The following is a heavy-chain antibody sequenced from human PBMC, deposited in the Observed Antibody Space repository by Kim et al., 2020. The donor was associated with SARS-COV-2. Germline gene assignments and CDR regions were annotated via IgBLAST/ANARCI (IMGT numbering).Heavy chain of an antibody. V-gene: IGHV3-23*01. Sequence: GGSLRLSCAASGFTFSSYAMSWVRQAPGKGLEWVSAISGSGGSTYYADSVKGRFTISRDNSKNTLYLQMNSLRAEDTAVYYCAKDRPYSPRKNYYGMDVWGQGTTVTVSS. D-gene: IGHD2-15*01. J-gene: IGHJ6*02. CDR3: AKDRPYSPRKNYYGMDV. CDR2: ISGSGGST. CDR1: GFTFSSYA.